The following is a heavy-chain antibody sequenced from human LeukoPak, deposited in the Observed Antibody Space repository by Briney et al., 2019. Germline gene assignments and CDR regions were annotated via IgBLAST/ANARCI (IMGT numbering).Heavy chain of an antibody. CDR2: IYYSGST. V-gene: IGHV4-59*01. CDR3: ARGGSYCSSTSCFFRRYYYYYMDV. D-gene: IGHD2-2*01. Sequence: SETLSLTCTVSGGSISTYYWNWIRQPPGKGLEWIGYIYYSGSTNYNPSLKSRVTISVDTSKNQFSLKLSSVTAADTAVYYCARGGSYCSSTSCFFRRYYYYYMDVWGKGTTVTISS. J-gene: IGHJ6*03. CDR1: GGSISTYY.